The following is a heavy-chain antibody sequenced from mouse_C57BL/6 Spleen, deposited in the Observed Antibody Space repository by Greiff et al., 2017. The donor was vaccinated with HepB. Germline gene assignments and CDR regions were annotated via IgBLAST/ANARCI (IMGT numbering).Heavy chain of an antibody. CDR2: IYPGDGDT. CDR3: ARRVRSYAMDY. J-gene: IGHJ4*01. D-gene: IGHD1-1*01. Sequence: QVHVKQSGAELVKPGASVKISCKASGYAFSSYWMNWVKQRPGKGLEWIGQIYPGDGDTNYNGKFKGKATLTADKSSSTAYLQLSSLTSEDSAVYFCARRVRSYAMDYWGQGTSVTVSS. CDR1: GYAFSSYW. V-gene: IGHV1-80*01.